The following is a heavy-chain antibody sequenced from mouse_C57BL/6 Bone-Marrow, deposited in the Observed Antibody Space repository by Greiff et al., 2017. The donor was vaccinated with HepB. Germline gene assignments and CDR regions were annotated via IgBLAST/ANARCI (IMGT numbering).Heavy chain of an antibody. J-gene: IGHJ4*01. V-gene: IGHV5-6*01. Sequence: EVQLVESGGDLVKPGGSLKLSCAASGFTFSSYGMSWVRQTPDKRLEWVATISSGGSYTYYPDSVKGRFTISRDNAKNTLYLQMSSLKSEDTAMYYCARHDTGTPFNGYWGQGTSVTVSS. CDR2: ISSGGSYT. CDR1: GFTFSSYG. D-gene: IGHD4-1*01. CDR3: ARHDTGTPFNGY.